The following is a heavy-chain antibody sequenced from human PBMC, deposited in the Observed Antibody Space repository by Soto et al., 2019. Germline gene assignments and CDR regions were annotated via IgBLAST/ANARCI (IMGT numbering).Heavy chain of an antibody. V-gene: IGHV3-7*05. CDR1: GFIFSYNW. CDR3: ARSISYAFDN. CDR2: IKQDGSET. D-gene: IGHD3-16*01. J-gene: IGHJ4*02. Sequence: LRLSCAASGFIFSYNWMSWVRQAPGKGPEWVANIKQDGSETYYVDSVKGRFTISRDNAKSSLYLQMNSLRAEDTAVYYCARSISYAFDNWGQGTLVTVSS.